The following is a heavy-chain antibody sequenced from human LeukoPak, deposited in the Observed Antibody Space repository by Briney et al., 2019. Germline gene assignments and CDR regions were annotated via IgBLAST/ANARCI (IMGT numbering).Heavy chain of an antibody. J-gene: IGHJ4*02. V-gene: IGHV4-59*01. Sequence: SETLSLTCTVCGGSISGYYWSWLRQPPGKGREGIGYIFYGGSTNYNPSLTSRVTISLATSKTQFSLKLSSVTAADTAVYYCARAGPVYCSGSSCFDYWGQGTLVTVSS. CDR3: ARAGPVYCSGSSCFDY. CDR2: IFYGGST. D-gene: IGHD2-15*01. CDR1: GGSISGYY.